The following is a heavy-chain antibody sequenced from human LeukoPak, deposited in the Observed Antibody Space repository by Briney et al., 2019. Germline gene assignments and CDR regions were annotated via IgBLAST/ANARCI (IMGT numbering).Heavy chain of an antibody. Sequence: GASVKVSCKASGYTFTSYGISWVRQAPGQGLEWMGRIIPILGIANYAQKFQGRVTITADKSTSTAYMELSSLRSEDTAVYYCASAHVAAHGRDYWGQGTLVTVSS. J-gene: IGHJ4*02. CDR2: IIPILGIA. D-gene: IGHD6-6*01. CDR1: GYTFTSYG. V-gene: IGHV1-69*04. CDR3: ASAHVAAHGRDY.